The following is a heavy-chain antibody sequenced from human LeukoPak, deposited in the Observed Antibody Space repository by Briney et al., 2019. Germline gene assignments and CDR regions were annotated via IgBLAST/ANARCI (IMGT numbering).Heavy chain of an antibody. D-gene: IGHD3-22*01. Sequence: SETLSLTCTVSGGSISSYYWSWIRQPPGKGLEWIGYIYYSGSTNYNPSLKSRVTISVDTSKNQFSLKLSSVTAADTAVYYCAREDYYDSSGYSEYYYYYYMDVWGKGTTVTVSS. CDR2: IYYSGST. CDR1: GGSISSYY. J-gene: IGHJ6*03. CDR3: AREDYYDSSGYSEYYYYYYMDV. V-gene: IGHV4-59*01.